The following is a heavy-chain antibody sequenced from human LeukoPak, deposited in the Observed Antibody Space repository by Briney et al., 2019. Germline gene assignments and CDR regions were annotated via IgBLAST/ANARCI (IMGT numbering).Heavy chain of an antibody. Sequence: SETLSLTCTVSGDSIRSGTYYWSWIRQPAGKGLEWIGRIYTSGSTNYNPSLKSRVTISVDTSKKQFSLKVTSVTAADTAVYYCAREPPSGLTYAFDIWGQGTMVTVSS. CDR1: GDSIRSGTYY. V-gene: IGHV4-61*02. CDR2: IYTSGST. CDR3: AREPPSGLTYAFDI. D-gene: IGHD3-22*01. J-gene: IGHJ3*02.